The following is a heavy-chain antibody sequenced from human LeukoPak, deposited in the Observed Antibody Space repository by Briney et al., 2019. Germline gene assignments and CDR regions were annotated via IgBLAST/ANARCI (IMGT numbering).Heavy chain of an antibody. Sequence: RGSLRLSCAASGFTFSSYSMNWVRQAPGKGLEWVSSISSSSSYIYYADSVKGRFTISRDNAKNSLYLQMNSLRAEDTAVYYCARGDSSSWYYFDYWGQGTLVTVSS. CDR1: GFTFSSYS. D-gene: IGHD6-13*01. CDR2: ISSSSSYI. CDR3: ARGDSSSWYYFDY. V-gene: IGHV3-21*01. J-gene: IGHJ4*02.